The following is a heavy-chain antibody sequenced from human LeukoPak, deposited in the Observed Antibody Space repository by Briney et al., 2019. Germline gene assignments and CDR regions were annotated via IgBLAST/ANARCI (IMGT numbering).Heavy chain of an antibody. J-gene: IGHJ4*02. Sequence: GGSLRLSCAASGLTFCSYGMHWVRQAPGKGLEWVAVIWYDGSNKYYADSVKGRFTISRDNSKNTLYLQMNSLRAEDTAVYYCARAGTTVILDYWGQGTLVTVSS. CDR2: IWYDGSNK. CDR1: GLTFCSYG. D-gene: IGHD4-17*01. V-gene: IGHV3-33*01. CDR3: ARAGTTVILDY.